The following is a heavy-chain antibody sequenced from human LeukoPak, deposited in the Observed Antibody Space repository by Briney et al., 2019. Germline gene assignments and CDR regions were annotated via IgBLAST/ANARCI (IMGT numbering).Heavy chain of an antibody. CDR2: INHSGST. CDR1: GGSISSSNYY. V-gene: IGHV4-39*07. J-gene: IGHJ6*04. D-gene: IGHD2-15*01. CDR3: ARGRIGDV. Sequence: SETLSLTCTVSGGSISSSNYYWSWIRQPPGKGLEWIGEINHSGSTNYNPSLKSRVTISVDTSKNQFSLKLSSVTAADTAVYYCARGRIGDVWGKGTTVTVSS.